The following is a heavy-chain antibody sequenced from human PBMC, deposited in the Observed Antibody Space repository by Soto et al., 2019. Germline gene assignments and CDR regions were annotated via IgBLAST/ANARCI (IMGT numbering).Heavy chain of an antibody. V-gene: IGHV1-2*02. CDR2: INPNSGGT. J-gene: IGHJ6*02. CDR3: ARDKVDGDYYYYDMDV. D-gene: IGHD6-19*01. Sequence: GASVKVSCKASGYTFTDYYMHWVRQAPGQGLEWMGWINPNSGGTNYAQKFQGRVTMTRDTSISTAYMEVSRLRSDDTAVYYCARDKVDGDYYYYDMDVWGQGTTVTVSS. CDR1: GYTFTDYY.